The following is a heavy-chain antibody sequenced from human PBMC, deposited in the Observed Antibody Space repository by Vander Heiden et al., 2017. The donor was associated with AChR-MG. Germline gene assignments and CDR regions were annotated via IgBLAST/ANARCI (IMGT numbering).Heavy chain of an antibody. CDR2: ISAYNGNT. J-gene: IGHJ6*02. V-gene: IGHV1-18*01. D-gene: IGHD3-10*01. CDR1: GYNLTSYC. Sequence: QVQLVQSGAEVKKPGASVKVHCKASGYNLTSYCISRVRQAPGQGLEWMGWISAYNGNTNYAQKLQGRVTMTTDTSTSTAYMELRSLRSDDTAVYYCARPRYYGSGSRYYYYYYGMDVWGQGTTVTVSS. CDR3: ARPRYYGSGSRYYYYYYGMDV.